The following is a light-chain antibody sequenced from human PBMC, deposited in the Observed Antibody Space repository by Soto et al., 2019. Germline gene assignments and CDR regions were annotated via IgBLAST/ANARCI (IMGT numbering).Light chain of an antibody. Sequence: DIQMTQSPSSLSASVGARVPITCRARQSISSYLNWYQQKPGKAPKLLIYAASSLQSGVPSRFSGSGSGTDFTLTISSLQPEDFATYYCQQSFSSPHTFGQGTKVDIK. V-gene: IGKV1-39*01. J-gene: IGKJ2*01. CDR1: QSISSY. CDR2: AAS. CDR3: QQSFSSPHT.